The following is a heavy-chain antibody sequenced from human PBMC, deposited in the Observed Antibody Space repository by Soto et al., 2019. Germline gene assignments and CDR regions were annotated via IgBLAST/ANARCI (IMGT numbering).Heavy chain of an antibody. CDR2: ISSNGCST. V-gene: IGHV3-64D*06. CDR1: GFTFSSYA. Sequence: PGGTLSLSCSASGFTFSSYAMHRVRQAPGKGLEYVSAISSNGCSTYYADSVKGRFTISRDNSKNTLYLQMSSLRAEDAAVYYCVKDRHSSSWYYFDYWGQGTLVTVSS. CDR3: VKDRHSSSWYYFDY. J-gene: IGHJ4*02. D-gene: IGHD6-13*01.